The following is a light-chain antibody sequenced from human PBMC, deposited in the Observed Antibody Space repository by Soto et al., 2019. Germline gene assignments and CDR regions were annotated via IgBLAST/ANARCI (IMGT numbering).Light chain of an antibody. J-gene: IGKJ1*01. V-gene: IGKV3-20*01. CDR3: RQYGSSPQT. Sequence: EIVLTQSPGTLSLSPGESASLSCRASQSVTSGYLAWYQQKPGQAPRLLIYAVSSRAAGIPDRFSGSESGTDFTLTISRLEPEDFAVYYCRQYGSSPQTFGQGTKVDIK. CDR1: QSVTSGY. CDR2: AVS.